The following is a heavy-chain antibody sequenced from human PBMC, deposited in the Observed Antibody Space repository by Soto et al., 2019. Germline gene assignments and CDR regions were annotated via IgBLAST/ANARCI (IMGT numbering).Heavy chain of an antibody. Sequence: EVQLVESGGGLVQPGGSLRLSCAASGFTFSSYWMSWVRQAPGKWLEWVANIKQDGSEKYYVDSVKGRFTISRDNAKNSLYLQMNSLRAEDTAVYYCAREIGPGSGCEYYFDSWGQGTLVTVSS. J-gene: IGHJ4*02. CDR2: IKQDGSEK. D-gene: IGHD5-12*01. CDR1: GFTFSSYW. V-gene: IGHV3-7*01. CDR3: AREIGPGSGCEYYFDS.